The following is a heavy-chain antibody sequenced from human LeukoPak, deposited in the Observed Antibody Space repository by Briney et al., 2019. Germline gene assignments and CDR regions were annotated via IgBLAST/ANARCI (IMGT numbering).Heavy chain of an antibody. Sequence: ASVKVSCKASVYTFTGYYMHWVRQAPGQGGEGMGWINPNRGGTNYAQKFQGRVTMTRDTFISTAYMELSRLRSDDTAVYYCARVEVTDAQDYWGQGTLVTVSS. D-gene: IGHD4-4*01. CDR2: INPNRGGT. CDR3: ARVEVTDAQDY. V-gene: IGHV1-2*02. J-gene: IGHJ4*02. CDR1: VYTFTGYY.